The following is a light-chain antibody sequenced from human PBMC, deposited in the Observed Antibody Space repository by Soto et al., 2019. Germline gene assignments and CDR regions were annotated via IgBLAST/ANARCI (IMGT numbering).Light chain of an antibody. J-gene: IGLJ1*01. CDR2: EGS. Sequence: HSALTQPASVSGSPGQSITISCTGTSSDVGSYNLVSWYQQHPGKAPKLMIYEGSKRPSGVSNRFSGSKSGNTASLTISGLQAEDEADYYCCSYAGSSTPYVFGTGTQLTVL. CDR3: CSYAGSSTPYV. V-gene: IGLV2-23*01. CDR1: SSDVGSYNL.